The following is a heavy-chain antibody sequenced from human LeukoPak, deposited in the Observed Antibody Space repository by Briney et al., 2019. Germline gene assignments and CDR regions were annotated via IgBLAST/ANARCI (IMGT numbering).Heavy chain of an antibody. J-gene: IGHJ3*02. CDR3: ARVREYGDPDAFDI. Sequence: SETLSLTCSVSGGSINNYYWSWIRQPPGKGLEWIGHIYYSGSTNYNPSLKSRVTISVDKSKNQFSLKLSSVTAADTAVYYCARVREYGDPDAFDIWGQGTMVTVSS. CDR1: GGSINNYY. V-gene: IGHV4-59*12. D-gene: IGHD4-17*01. CDR2: IYYSGST.